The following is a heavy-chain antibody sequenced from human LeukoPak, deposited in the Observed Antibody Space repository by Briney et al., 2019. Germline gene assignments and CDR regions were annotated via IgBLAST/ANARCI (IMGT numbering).Heavy chain of an antibody. CDR1: GFTFSDYY. CDR2: ISSSGSTI. D-gene: IGHD3-22*01. V-gene: IGHV3-11*01. J-gene: IGHJ6*02. CDR3: ASYYDSSGYPRYGMDV. Sequence: NPGGSLRLSCAASGFTFSDYYMSWIRQAPGKGLEWVSYISSSGSTIYYADSVKGRFTISRDNAKNSLYLQMNSLRGEDTAVYYCASYYDSSGYPRYGMDVWGQGTTVTVSS.